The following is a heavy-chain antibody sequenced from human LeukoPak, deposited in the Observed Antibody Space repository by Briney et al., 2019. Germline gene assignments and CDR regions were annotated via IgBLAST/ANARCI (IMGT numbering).Heavy chain of an antibody. V-gene: IGHV3-23*01. CDR1: GFTFSSYA. D-gene: IGHD1-26*01. CDR2: ISGSGGST. J-gene: IGHJ4*02. Sequence: GGSLRLSCAASGFTFSSYAMSWVRQAPGKGLEWDSAISGSGGSTYYADSVKGRFTISRDNSKNTLYLQMNSLRAEDTAVYYCAKAGGGGSYFSPFDYWGQGTLVTVSS. CDR3: AKAGGGGSYFSPFDY.